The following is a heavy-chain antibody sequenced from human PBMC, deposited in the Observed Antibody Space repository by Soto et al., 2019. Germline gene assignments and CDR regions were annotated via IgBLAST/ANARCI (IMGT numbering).Heavy chain of an antibody. CDR2: IYYSGST. Sequence: SETLSLTCTVSGGSVSSGSYYWSWIRQPPGEGLEWIGYIYYSGSTNYNPSLKSRVTISVDTSKNQFSLKLSSVTAADTAVYYCAREVYYYDSSGYYLNWFDPWGQGTLVTVSS. D-gene: IGHD3-22*01. CDR1: GGSVSSGSYY. CDR3: AREVYYYDSSGYYLNWFDP. J-gene: IGHJ5*02. V-gene: IGHV4-61*01.